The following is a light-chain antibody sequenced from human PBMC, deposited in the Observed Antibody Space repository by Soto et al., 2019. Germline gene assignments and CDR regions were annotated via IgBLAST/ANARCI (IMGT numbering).Light chain of an antibody. V-gene: IGKV3-15*01. CDR2: RTS. Sequence: IGLTQSPGTLSLSQGARVNISRRASQSVTTRLAWYQQKPCQAHRLLMFRTSSRATGFPARFSGSVSGTEFNLTIRRLQSQDFGVYYGQQYTNWPSATVCGLTKGEIK. CDR1: QSVTTR. J-gene: IGKJ4*01. CDR3: QQYTNWPSAT.